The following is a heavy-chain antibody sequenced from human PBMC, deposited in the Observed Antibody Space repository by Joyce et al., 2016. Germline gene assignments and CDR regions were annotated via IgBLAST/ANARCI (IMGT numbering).Heavy chain of an antibody. CDR3: GRAPKLRREANYYGLDV. Sequence: QVQLQESGPGLVKPSETLSLTCTVSGASVRNSYWKWIRQPPGKGLEWVGYVLHHNETATYNPSLKSRVTISVDTSNNQISLGLSSVTAADTAVYYCGRAPKLRREANYYGLDVWGQGATVVVSS. CDR1: GASVRNSY. J-gene: IGHJ6*02. V-gene: IGHV4-59*02. CDR2: VLHHNETA.